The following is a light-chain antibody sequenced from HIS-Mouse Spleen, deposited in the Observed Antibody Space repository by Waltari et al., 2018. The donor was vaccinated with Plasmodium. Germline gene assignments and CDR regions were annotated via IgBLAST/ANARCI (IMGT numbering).Light chain of an antibody. CDR2: AAS. CDR3: LQDYNYPYT. CDR1: QGIRND. J-gene: IGKJ2*01. V-gene: IGKV1-6*01. Sequence: SSLSASVGDRVTITCRASQGIRNDLGWYQQKPGKAPKLLISAASSLQSGVPSRFSGSGSGTDFTLTISSLQPEDFATYYCLQDYNYPYTFGQGTKLEIK.